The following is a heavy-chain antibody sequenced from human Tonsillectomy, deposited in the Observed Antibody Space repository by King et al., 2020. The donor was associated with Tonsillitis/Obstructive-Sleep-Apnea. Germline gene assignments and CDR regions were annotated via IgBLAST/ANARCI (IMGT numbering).Heavy chain of an antibody. CDR2: ISWNSGTI. D-gene: IGHD3-16*01. J-gene: IGHJ3*02. CDR3: VKDLITAGTGTPGDAFDI. CDR1: GFSFDDYA. Sequence: VQLVESGGGLVQPGRSLRLSCAASGFSFDDYAMYWVRQAPGKGLEWVSGISWNSGTIHYADSVKGRFTISRDNAKNSLYLQMNSLRPEDTALYYCVKDLITAGTGTPGDAFDIWGQGTMVTVSS. V-gene: IGHV3-9*01.